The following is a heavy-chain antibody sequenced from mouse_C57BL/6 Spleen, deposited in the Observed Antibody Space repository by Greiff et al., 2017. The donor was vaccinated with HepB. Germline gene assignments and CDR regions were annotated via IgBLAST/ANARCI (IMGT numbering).Heavy chain of an antibody. Sequence: QVQLQQSGAELVKPGASVKLSCKASGYTFTSYWMQWVKQRPGQGLEWIGEIDPSDSYTNYNQKFKGKATLTVDTSSSTAYMQLSSLTSEDSAVCYCARQLRLRRYFDYWGQGTTLTVSS. D-gene: IGHD3-2*02. V-gene: IGHV1-50*01. CDR2: IDPSDSYT. CDR3: ARQLRLRRYFDY. CDR1: GYTFTSYW. J-gene: IGHJ2*01.